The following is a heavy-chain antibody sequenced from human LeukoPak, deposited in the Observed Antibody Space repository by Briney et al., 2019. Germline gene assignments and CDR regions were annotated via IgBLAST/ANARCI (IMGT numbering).Heavy chain of an antibody. CDR2: INPSGGST. CDR1: GYTFTSYY. CDR3: ARGPHEGSGYPDD. D-gene: IGHD3-22*01. J-gene: IGHJ4*02. Sequence: ASVKVSCKASGYTFTSYYMHWVRQAPGQGLEWMGIINPSGGSTSYAQKFQGRVTMTRDTSTSTVYMELRSLRSDDAAVYYCARGPHEGSGYPDDWGQGTLVTVSS. V-gene: IGHV1-46*01.